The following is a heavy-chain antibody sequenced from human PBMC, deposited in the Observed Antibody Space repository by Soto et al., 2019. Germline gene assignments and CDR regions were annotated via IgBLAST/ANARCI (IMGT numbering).Heavy chain of an antibody. V-gene: IGHV2-5*02. CDR3: AHRQTYCGGNCYSGFDY. D-gene: IGHD2-21*02. Sequence: QITLKESGPTLVKPTQTLTLTCTFSGFSLSISGVGVGWIRQPPGKALEWLALIYWDDDKRYSPSLKSRLTITKDTSKNQVVLTMTNMDHVDTATYYCAHRQTYCGGNCYSGFDYWGQGTLVTVSS. CDR1: GFSLSISGVG. J-gene: IGHJ4*02. CDR2: IYWDDDK.